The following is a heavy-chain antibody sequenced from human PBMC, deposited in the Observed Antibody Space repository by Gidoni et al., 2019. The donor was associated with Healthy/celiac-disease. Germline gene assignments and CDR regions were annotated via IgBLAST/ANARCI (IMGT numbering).Heavy chain of an antibody. D-gene: IGHD3-10*01. CDR1: GGSISSGSSY. V-gene: IGHV4-61*02. J-gene: IGHJ6*02. CDR2: IYTSGST. CDR3: ARETTMVRGVISYYYYGMDV. Sequence: QVQLQESGPGLVKPSQTLSLTCTVSGGSISSGSSYWSWIRQPAGKGLEWIGRIYTSGSTNYNPSLKSRVTISVDTSKNQFSLKLSSVTAADTAVYYCARETTMVRGVISYYYYGMDVWGQGTTVTVSS.